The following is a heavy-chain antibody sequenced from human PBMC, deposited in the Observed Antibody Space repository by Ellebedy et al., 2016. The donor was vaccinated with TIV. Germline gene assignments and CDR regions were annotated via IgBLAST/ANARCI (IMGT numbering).Heavy chain of an antibody. V-gene: IGHV2-70*11. CDR1: GGSISNFY. CDR2: IDWDDDK. D-gene: IGHD3-10*01. Sequence: TLSLTCAVSGGSISNFYWSWIRQPPGKALEWLARIDWDDDKYYSTSLKTRLTISKDTSKNQVVLTMTNMDPVDTATYYCARMTSGTPGRWYFDLWGRGTLVTVSS. CDR3: ARMTSGTPGRWYFDL. J-gene: IGHJ2*01.